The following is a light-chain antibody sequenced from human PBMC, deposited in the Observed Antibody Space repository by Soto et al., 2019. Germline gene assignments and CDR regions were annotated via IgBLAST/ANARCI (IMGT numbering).Light chain of an antibody. CDR2: EVS. CDR3: SSYAGSNNYV. V-gene: IGLV2-8*01. Sequence: QLVLTQPPSASGSPGQSVTISCTGTSSDVGGYNYDSWYQQHPGKAPKLMIYEVSKRPSGVPDRFSGSKSGNTASLTVSGLQAEDEADYYCSSYAGSNNYVFGTGTKLTVL. J-gene: IGLJ1*01. CDR1: SSDVGGYNY.